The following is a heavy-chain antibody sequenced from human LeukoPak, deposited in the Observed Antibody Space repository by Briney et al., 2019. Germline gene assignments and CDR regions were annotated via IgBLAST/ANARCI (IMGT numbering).Heavy chain of an antibody. V-gene: IGHV1-2*06. CDR2: INPNSGGT. CDR1: GYTFTGYY. D-gene: IGHD3-22*01. Sequence: GASVKVSCKASGYTFTGYYMHWVRQAPGQGLEWMGRINPNSGGTNYGQKFQGRVTMTRDTSISTAYMELSRLRSDDTAVYYCARHRLKYYYDSSGYPDYWGQGTLVTVSS. J-gene: IGHJ4*02. CDR3: ARHRLKYYYDSSGYPDY.